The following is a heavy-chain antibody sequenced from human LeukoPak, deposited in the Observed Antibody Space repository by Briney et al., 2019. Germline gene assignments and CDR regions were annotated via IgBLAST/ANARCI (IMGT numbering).Heavy chain of an antibody. CDR1: GFTVSSNY. CDR3: ARGGYYDSSGHYGRFDY. J-gene: IGHJ4*02. Sequence: GGSLRLSCAASGFTVSSNYMSWVRQAPGKGLEWVSVIYSGGSTYYADSVKGRFTISRDNSKNTLYLQMNSLRAEDTAVHYCARGGYYDSSGHYGRFDYWGQGTLVTVSS. V-gene: IGHV3-66*01. CDR2: IYSGGST. D-gene: IGHD3-22*01.